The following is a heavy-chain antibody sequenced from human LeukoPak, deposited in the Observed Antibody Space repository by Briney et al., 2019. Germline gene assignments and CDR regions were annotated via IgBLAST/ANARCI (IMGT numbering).Heavy chain of an antibody. J-gene: IGHJ4*02. CDR2: IYTSGST. Sequence: SETLSLTCTVSGGSISSYYWSWIRQPAGKGLEWIGRIYTSGSTKYNPSLKSRVIISIDTSKSQFSLKLNSVTAADTAVYYCARGVPIVVSGRGYYFDPWGQGTLVSVSS. D-gene: IGHD6-19*01. CDR3: ARGVPIVVSGRGYYFDP. CDR1: GGSISSYY. V-gene: IGHV4-4*07.